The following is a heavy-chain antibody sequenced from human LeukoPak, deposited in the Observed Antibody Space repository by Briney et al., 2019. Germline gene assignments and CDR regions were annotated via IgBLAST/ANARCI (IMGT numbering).Heavy chain of an antibody. D-gene: IGHD1-1*01. CDR1: GEYFSTYY. CDR3: ARSGSGGYNWNDGDP. Sequence: SETLSLTCAVYGEYFSTYYYSWIRQPPGKGLEWIGEINHSGSTNYNPSLKSRVTISVDTSKNQFSLKLSSVTAADTAVYYCARSGSGGYNWNDGDPWGQGTLVTVSS. V-gene: IGHV4-34*01. CDR2: INHSGST. J-gene: IGHJ5*02.